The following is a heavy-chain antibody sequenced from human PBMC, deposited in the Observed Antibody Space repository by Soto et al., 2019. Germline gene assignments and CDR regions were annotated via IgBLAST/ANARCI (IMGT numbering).Heavy chain of an antibody. D-gene: IGHD6-19*01. CDR1: SLTFSHAW. J-gene: IGHJ4*02. Sequence: GGSLRLCCTVSSLTFSHAWVNWVRQAPGKGLEWVGHIKSKYDGGTTEYAAPVKGRFSISRDDSKSTLWLQMNSLKTEDTAVYYCTTDYRYGSGWSTHYFHYWGQGTLVTVSS. CDR3: TTDYRYGSGWSTHYFHY. CDR2: IKSKYDGGTT. V-gene: IGHV3-15*07.